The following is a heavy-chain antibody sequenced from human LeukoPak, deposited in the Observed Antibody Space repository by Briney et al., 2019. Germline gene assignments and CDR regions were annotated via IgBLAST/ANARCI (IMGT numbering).Heavy chain of an antibody. Sequence: ASVKVSCKASGYTFTSYAIHWVRQAPGQRLEWMGWISAGNGNTKYSQKFQGRVTITRDTSANTAYMELSSLRSEDTAVYYCARHERDFDYWGQGTLVTVSS. CDR1: GYTFTSYA. V-gene: IGHV1-3*01. D-gene: IGHD1-1*01. J-gene: IGHJ4*02. CDR2: ISAGNGNT. CDR3: ARHERDFDY.